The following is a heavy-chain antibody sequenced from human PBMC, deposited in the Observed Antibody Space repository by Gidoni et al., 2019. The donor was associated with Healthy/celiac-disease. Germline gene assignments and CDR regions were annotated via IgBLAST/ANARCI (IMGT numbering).Heavy chain of an antibody. CDR1: GFTVSSNY. CDR2: IYSGGST. D-gene: IGHD3-10*01. CDR3: ARGIAGDAFDI. Sequence: EVQLVESGGGLIQPGGALRLSWAASGFTVSSNYMSWVRQAPGKGLEWVSVIYSGGSTYYADSVKGRFTISRDNSKNTLYLQMNSLRAEDTAVYYCARGIAGDAFDIWGQGTMVTVSS. J-gene: IGHJ3*02. V-gene: IGHV3-53*01.